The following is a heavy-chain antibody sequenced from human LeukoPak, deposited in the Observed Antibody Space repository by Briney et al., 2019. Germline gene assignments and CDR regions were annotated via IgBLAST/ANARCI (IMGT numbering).Heavy chain of an antibody. V-gene: IGHV4-34*01. CDR2: INHSGST. CDR1: GGSFSGYY. D-gene: IGHD3-9*01. CDR3: ARAVTYYDILTGPYYFDY. J-gene: IGHJ4*02. Sequence: SETLSLTCAVFGGSFSGYYWSWIRQPPGKGLEWIGEINHSGSTNYNPSLKSRVTISVDKSKNQFSLKLSSVTAADTAVYYCARAVTYYDILTGPYYFDYWGQGTLVTVSS.